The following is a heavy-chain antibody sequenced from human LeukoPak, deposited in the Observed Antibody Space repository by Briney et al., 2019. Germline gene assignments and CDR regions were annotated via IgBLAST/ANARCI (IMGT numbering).Heavy chain of an antibody. CDR2: IWYDGSNK. J-gene: IGHJ4*02. V-gene: IGHV3-33*01. D-gene: IGHD1-26*01. Sequence: GGSLRLSCAASGFTFSSYGMHWVRQAPGKGLEWVAVIWYDGSNKYYADSVKGRFTISRDNSKSTLYLQMNSLRAEDTAVYYCARGELVGATPDYWGQGTLVTVSS. CDR3: ARGELVGATPDY. CDR1: GFTFSSYG.